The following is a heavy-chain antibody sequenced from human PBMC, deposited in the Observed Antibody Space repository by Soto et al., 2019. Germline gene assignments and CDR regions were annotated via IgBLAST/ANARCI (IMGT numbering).Heavy chain of an antibody. CDR1: GFTFSSYA. J-gene: IGHJ5*02. V-gene: IGHV3-23*01. CDR3: AKDPIRVPAANWFDP. D-gene: IGHD2-2*01. Sequence: GGSLRLSCAASGFTFSSYAMSWVRQAPGKGLEWVSAISGSGGSTYYADSVKGRFTISRDNSKNTLYLQMNSLRAEDTAVYYCAKDPIRVPAANWFDPWGQGTLVTVSS. CDR2: ISGSGGST.